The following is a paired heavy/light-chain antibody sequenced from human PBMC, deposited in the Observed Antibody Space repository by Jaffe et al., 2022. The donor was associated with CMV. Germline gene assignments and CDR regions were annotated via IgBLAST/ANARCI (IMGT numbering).Light chain of an antibody. Sequence: EIVMTQSPATLSVSPGERATLSCRASQSVSSKLAWYQQKPGQAPRLLISGASTRSTGIPARFSGSGSGTEFTLTISSLQSEDFAVYYCQQYNTWPSWTFGQGTKVEIK. J-gene: IGKJ1*01. V-gene: IGKV3-15*01. CDR3: QQYNTWPSWT. CDR1: QSVSSK. CDR2: GAS.
Heavy chain of an antibody. J-gene: IGHJ2*01. Sequence: EMQLVESGGGVIRPGGSLRLSCAASGFTFDDYAMTWVRQSPGMGLQCLSGINWSGSYTYYADSVKGRFTISRDSATSTLYLEMNSLRDEDTAVYHCARGPYARSSDWYYDLWGRGTLVTVSS. CDR3: ARGPYARSSDWYYDL. CDR1: GFTFDDYA. CDR2: INWSGSYT. V-gene: IGHV3-20*01. D-gene: IGHD6-6*01.